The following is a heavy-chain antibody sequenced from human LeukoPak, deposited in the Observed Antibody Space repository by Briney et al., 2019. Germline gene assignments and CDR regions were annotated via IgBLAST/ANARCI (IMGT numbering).Heavy chain of an antibody. CDR2: ISGSGGST. V-gene: IGHV3-23*01. D-gene: IGHD6-13*01. CDR3: AKDPINQYSSSWYDNWFDP. Sequence: GGSLRLSCAASGFTFSSYAMSWVRQAPGKGLEWVSAISGSGGSTYYADSVKGRFTISRDNSKNTLYLQMNSLRAEDTAVYYCAKDPINQYSSSWYDNWFDPWGQGTLVTVSS. J-gene: IGHJ5*02. CDR1: GFTFSSYA.